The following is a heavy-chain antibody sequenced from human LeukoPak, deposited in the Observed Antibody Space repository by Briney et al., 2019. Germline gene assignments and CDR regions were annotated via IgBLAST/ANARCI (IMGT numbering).Heavy chain of an antibody. D-gene: IGHD3-9*01. Sequence: SETLSLTCTVSGGSISGSSYYWGWIRQPPGKGPEWIGSIYYSGSTYYKPSLKSRVTISLDTSKNHFYLKLSSVTAADTAVYYCARGSYDILTGYSTLGEYWGQGTLVTVSS. CDR2: IYYSGST. V-gene: IGHV4-39*02. CDR3: ARGSYDILTGYSTLGEY. CDR1: GGSISGSSYY. J-gene: IGHJ4*02.